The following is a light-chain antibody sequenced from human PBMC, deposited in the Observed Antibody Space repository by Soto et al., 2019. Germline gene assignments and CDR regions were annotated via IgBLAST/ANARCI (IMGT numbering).Light chain of an antibody. Sequence: EIVMTQSPATLSVSPGERATLSCRASQSVSINLAWYQQKPGQAPRLLMYGASTRATGIPARFSGSGSGTEFTLTISSLQSEEFAFYYCHQYNNWPRTFGQGTKVEIK. CDR2: GAS. CDR1: QSVSIN. CDR3: HQYNNWPRT. J-gene: IGKJ1*01. V-gene: IGKV3-15*01.